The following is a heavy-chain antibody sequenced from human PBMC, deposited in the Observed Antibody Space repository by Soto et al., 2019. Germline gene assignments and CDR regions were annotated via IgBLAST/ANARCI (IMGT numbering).Heavy chain of an antibody. D-gene: IGHD1-26*01. Sequence: ASVKVSCKTSGYAFPHYVINWVRQAPGHGLEWMGFSTHTGNTNYAQNFQGRVVLTTDTSTSTAYMEVTSLRSDDTAVYYCARSGEHPLDYWGQGTPVTVSS. CDR2: STHTGNT. CDR1: GYAFPHYV. V-gene: IGHV1-18*01. J-gene: IGHJ4*02. CDR3: ARSGEHPLDY.